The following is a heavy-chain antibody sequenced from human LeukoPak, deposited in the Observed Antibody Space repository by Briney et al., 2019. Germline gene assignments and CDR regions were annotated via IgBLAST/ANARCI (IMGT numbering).Heavy chain of an antibody. CDR3: AREGHWVVHGFYYYYMDV. D-gene: IGHD2-15*01. Sequence: GGSLRLSCAASGFMFSNYAMHWVRQAPGKGLEWVAVISYDGRNEFYADSVKGRFTISRDNSKNTLDLQMNSLRAEDTAVYYCAREGHWVVHGFYYYYMDVWGKGTTVTVSS. CDR2: ISYDGRNE. CDR1: GFMFSNYA. V-gene: IGHV3-30*01. J-gene: IGHJ6*03.